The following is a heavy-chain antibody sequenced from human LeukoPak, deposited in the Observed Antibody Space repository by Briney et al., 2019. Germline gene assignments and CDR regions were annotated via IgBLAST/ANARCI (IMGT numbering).Heavy chain of an antibody. Sequence: PSETLSLTCTVSGGSISSSSYYWGWIRQPPGKGLEWSGRIYPSGSTYYNPSLKSRVTISVDTSKNQFSLKLSSVTAADTAVYYCARVRVPYYGSGSRDWFDPWGQGTLVTVSS. D-gene: IGHD3-10*01. J-gene: IGHJ5*02. CDR2: IYPSGST. CDR3: ARVRVPYYGSGSRDWFDP. V-gene: IGHV4-39*07. CDR1: GGSISSSSYY.